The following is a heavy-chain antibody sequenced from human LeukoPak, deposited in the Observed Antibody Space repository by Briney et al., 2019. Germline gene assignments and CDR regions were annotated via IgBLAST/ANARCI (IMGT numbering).Heavy chain of an antibody. Sequence: PSETLSLTCAVSGYSISSGYYWGWIRQPPGKGLEWIGSIYHSGSTYYNPSLKSRVTISVDTSKNQFSLKLSSVTAADTAVYYCARGLSRYWGQGTLVTVSS. V-gene: IGHV4-38-2*01. D-gene: IGHD2/OR15-2a*01. CDR3: ARGLSRY. CDR1: GYSISSGYY. J-gene: IGHJ4*02. CDR2: IYHSGST.